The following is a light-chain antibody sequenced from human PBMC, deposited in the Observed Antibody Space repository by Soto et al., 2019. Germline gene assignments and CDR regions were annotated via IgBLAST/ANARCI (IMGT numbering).Light chain of an antibody. CDR3: QQYNRWPT. CDR1: QSVSSN. J-gene: IGKJ1*01. Sequence: ENVLAQSPATLSVSAGERAALSCRASQSVSSNVAWYQQKPGQAPRLLIYGASVRATGIPARFSGSGSGTEFTLTISALQSEDSAVYSCQQYNRWPTFGQGTKVDTK. CDR2: GAS. V-gene: IGKV3-15*01.